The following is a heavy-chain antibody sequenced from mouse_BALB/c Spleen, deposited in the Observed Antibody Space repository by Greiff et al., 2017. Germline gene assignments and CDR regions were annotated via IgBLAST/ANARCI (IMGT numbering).Heavy chain of an antibody. J-gene: IGHJ4*01. V-gene: IGHV1-69*01. D-gene: IGHD1-1*01. CDR2: IDTSDSYT. Sequence: VQLQQPGAELVMPGASVKMSCKASGYTFTDYWMHWVKQRPGQGLEWIGAIDTSDSYTSYNQKFKGKATLTVDESSSTAYMQLSSLTSEDSAVYYCARRDGSSLYAMDYWGQGTSVTVSS. CDR3: ARRDGSSLYAMDY. CDR1: GYTFTDYW.